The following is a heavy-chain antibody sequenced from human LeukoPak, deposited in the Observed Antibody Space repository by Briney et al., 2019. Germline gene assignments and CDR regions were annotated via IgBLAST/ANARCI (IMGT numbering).Heavy chain of an antibody. CDR1: GGSFSGYY. V-gene: IGHV4-34*01. CDR2: INHSGST. Sequence: PSETLSLTCAVYGGSFSGYYWSWIRQPPGKGLEWIGEINHSGSTNYNPSLKSRVTISVDTSKNQFSLKLSSVTAADTAVYYCARGGITARPNWVDPWGQGTLVTVSS. CDR3: ARGGITARPNWVDP. D-gene: IGHD6-6*01. J-gene: IGHJ5*02.